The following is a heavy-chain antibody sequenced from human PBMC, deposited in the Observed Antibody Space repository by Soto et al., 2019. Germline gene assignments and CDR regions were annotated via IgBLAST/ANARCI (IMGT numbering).Heavy chain of an antibody. Sequence: SETLSLTCTVAGGSISSGGYYWSWIRQHPGKGLEWIGYIYYSGSTYYNPSLKSRVTISVDTSKNQFSLKLSSVTAADTAVYYCARDAVTAIRSFDYWGQGTLVTVSS. V-gene: IGHV4-31*03. CDR1: GGSISSGGYY. D-gene: IGHD2-21*02. CDR2: IYYSGST. CDR3: ARDAVTAIRSFDY. J-gene: IGHJ4*02.